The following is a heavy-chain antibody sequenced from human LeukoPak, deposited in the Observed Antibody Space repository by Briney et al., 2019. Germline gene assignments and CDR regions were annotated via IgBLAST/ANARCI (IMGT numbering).Heavy chain of an antibody. J-gene: IGHJ4*02. V-gene: IGHV3-7*01. CDR2: IKQDGSEK. CDR1: GFTFSSYW. CDR3: ARDLYYYDSSGYYDY. D-gene: IGHD3-22*01. Sequence: GGSLRLSCAASGFTFSSYWMSWVRQAPGRGLEWVANIKQDGSEKYYVDSVKGRFTISRDNAKNSLYLQMNSLRAEDTAVYYCARDLYYYDSSGYYDYWGQGTLVTVSS.